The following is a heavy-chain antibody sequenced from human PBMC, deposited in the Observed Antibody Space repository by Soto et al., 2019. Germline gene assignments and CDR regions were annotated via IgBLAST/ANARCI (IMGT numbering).Heavy chain of an antibody. CDR2: ISWNSGSI. V-gene: IGHV3-9*01. D-gene: IGHD2-15*01. CDR3: AKDWWLGYCSGGSCYSAFDI. J-gene: IGHJ3*02. Sequence: SLKISCAASGFTFDDYAMHWVRQAPGKGLEWVSGISWNSGSIGYADSVKGRFTISRDNAKNSMYLQMNSLRAEDTALYYCAKDWWLGYCSGGSCYSAFDIWGQGTMVTVSS. CDR1: GFTFDDYA.